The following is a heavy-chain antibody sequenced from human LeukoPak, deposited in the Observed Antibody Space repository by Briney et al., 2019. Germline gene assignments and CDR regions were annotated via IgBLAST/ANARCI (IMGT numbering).Heavy chain of an antibody. D-gene: IGHD6-13*01. CDR1: GGSISSYD. CDR2: IYYSGNS. Sequence: PSETLSLTCTVSGGSISSYDWNWIRQPPGEGLEWIGYIYYSGNSNYIPSLKSRVTMSVDTSKNQFSLRLSSVTAADTAVYYCARASYSSIGRFYYYYMDVWGKGTTVTVSS. V-gene: IGHV4-59*01. J-gene: IGHJ6*03. CDR3: ARASYSSIGRFYYYYMDV.